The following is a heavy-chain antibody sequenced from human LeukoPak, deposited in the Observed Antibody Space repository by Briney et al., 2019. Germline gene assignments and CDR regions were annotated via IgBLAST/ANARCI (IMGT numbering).Heavy chain of an antibody. D-gene: IGHD6-13*01. V-gene: IGHV3-7*03. Sequence: GGSLRLSCAASGFTFSSYWMSWVRQAPGKGLEWVDNIKQDGSEKYYVDSVKGRFTISRDNAKNSLYLQMNSLRAEDTAVYYCAKLTGYSSSWYTPNWFDPWGQGTLVTVSS. J-gene: IGHJ5*02. CDR2: IKQDGSEK. CDR1: GFTFSSYW. CDR3: AKLTGYSSSWYTPNWFDP.